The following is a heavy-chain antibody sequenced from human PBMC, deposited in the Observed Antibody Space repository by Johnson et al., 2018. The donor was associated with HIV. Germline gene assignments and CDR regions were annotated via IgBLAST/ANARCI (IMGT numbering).Heavy chain of an antibody. J-gene: IGHJ3*02. CDR1: GFTFSTYG. V-gene: IGHV3-33*01. D-gene: IGHD1-26*01. CDR2: IWYDGSNK. Sequence: QVQLVESGGGVVQPGRSLRLSCAASGFTFSTYGMHWVRQAPGKGLEWVALIWYDGSNKYYADSVKGRFTISRDNSKNTLYLQMNSLRAEDTAVYYCARPEWELDGFDIWGQGTMVTVSS. CDR3: ARPEWELDGFDI.